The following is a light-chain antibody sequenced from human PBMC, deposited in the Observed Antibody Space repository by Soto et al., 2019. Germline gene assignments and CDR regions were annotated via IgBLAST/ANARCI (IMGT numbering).Light chain of an antibody. Sequence: DIVMTQSPDSLAVSLGERAAINCKSSQSVLYTSNKKNYITWYQQKPGQPPKVLIYWASTRESGVPDRFSGSGSGADFSLSISSLQAEDVAVYFCQQYSLPPWTFGQGTKVEI. J-gene: IGKJ1*01. V-gene: IGKV4-1*01. CDR3: QQYSLPPWT. CDR1: QSVLYTSNKKNY. CDR2: WAS.